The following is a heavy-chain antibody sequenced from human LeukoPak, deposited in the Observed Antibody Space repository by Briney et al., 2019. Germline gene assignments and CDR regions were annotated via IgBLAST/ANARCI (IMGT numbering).Heavy chain of an antibody. CDR1: GFTFSGYS. J-gene: IGHJ3*02. CDR2: ISSTSAYI. CDR3: ARPYYYGSGNVFDM. D-gene: IGHD3-10*01. Sequence: GGSLRLSCAASGFTFSGYSMNWVRQAPGKGLEWVSSISSTSAYIYYADSMKGRFTISRDNAKNSLYLQMNSLRAEDTAVYYWARPYYYGSGNVFDMGGQGTMFTVSS. V-gene: IGHV3-21*01.